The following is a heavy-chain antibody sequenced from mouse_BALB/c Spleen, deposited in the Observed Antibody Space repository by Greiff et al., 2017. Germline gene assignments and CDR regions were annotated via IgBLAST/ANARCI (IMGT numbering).Heavy chain of an antibody. CDR1: GFSLTSYG. D-gene: IGHD1-1*01. J-gene: IGHJ1*01. CDR3: AKNYYDSKYHWYFGV. CDR2: ICGGGST. V-gene: IGHV2-4-1*01. Sequence: VQLQQSGPGLVQPSHRLSITCTVSGFSLTSYGVHWVRQSPGKGLEWLGLICGGGSTDYNAAFISRLSMSKDNSMSQVFFKMNSLQADDTTMYYCAKNYYDSKYHWYFGVWGAGTTVTVSS.